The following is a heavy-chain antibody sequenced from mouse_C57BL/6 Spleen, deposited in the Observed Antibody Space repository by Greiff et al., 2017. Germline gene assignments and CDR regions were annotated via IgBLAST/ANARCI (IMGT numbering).Heavy chain of an antibody. J-gene: IGHJ3*01. Sequence: QVQLQQSGAELMKPGASVKLSCKATGYTFTGYWIGWVKQRPGHGLEWIGEILPGSGSTNYNEKFKGKATFTADTSSNTAYMQLSSLTTEDSAIYYCARYGTSYGSSSWFAYWGQGTLVTVSA. V-gene: IGHV1-9*01. CDR3: ARYGTSYGSSSWFAY. CDR1: GYTFTGYW. CDR2: ILPGSGST. D-gene: IGHD1-1*01.